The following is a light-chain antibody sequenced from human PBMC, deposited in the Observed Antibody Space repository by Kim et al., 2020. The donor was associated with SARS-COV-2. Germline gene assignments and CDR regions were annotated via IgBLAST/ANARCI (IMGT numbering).Light chain of an antibody. V-gene: IGLV3-19*01. CDR3: SSRDTTNSHVV. CDR2: GKD. Sequence: ALGQTVKITCHGDSLKTSYATWYQQKPGQAPVLVLYGKDNRLSGIPDRFSGSSSSNTGSLTITGAQAEDEADYYCSSRDTTNSHVVFGGGTQLTVL. J-gene: IGLJ3*02. CDR1: SLKTSY.